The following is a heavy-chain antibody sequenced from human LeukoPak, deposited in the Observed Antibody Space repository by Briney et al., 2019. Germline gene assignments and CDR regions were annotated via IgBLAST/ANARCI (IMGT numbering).Heavy chain of an antibody. V-gene: IGHV4-59*08. D-gene: IGHD3-22*01. CDR3: ASSFLYYYDSSGSDY. CDR1: GGSISSFY. CDR2: IYNTENT. Sequence: SETLSLTCTVSGGSISSFYWSWIRQPPGKGLEWIGYIYNTENTNYNPSLKSRVTISVDTSKNQFSLKLSSVTAADTAVYYCASSFLYYYDSSGSDYWGQGTLVTVSS. J-gene: IGHJ4*02.